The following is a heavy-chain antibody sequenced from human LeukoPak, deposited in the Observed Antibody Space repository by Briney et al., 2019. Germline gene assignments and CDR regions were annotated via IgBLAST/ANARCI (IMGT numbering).Heavy chain of an antibody. V-gene: IGHV4-34*01. J-gene: IGHJ4*02. CDR3: ASGYCSSTSCYPTFDY. Sequence: SETLSLTCAVYGGSFSGYYWSWIRQPPGKGLEWIGEVYHTGSTNYNPSLKSRVTISVDTSKNQFSLKLSSVTAADTAVYYCASGYCSSTSCYPTFDYWGQGTLVTVSS. CDR1: GGSFSGYY. CDR2: VYHTGST. D-gene: IGHD2-2*01.